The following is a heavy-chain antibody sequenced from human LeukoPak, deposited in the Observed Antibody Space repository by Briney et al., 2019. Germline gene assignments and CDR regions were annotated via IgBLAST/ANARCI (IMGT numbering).Heavy chain of an antibody. CDR1: GGSVNSGSYY. D-gene: IGHD3-9*01. CDR2: IYYSGST. J-gene: IGHJ4*02. V-gene: IGHV4-61*01. CDR3: ARALLDRKTFDY. Sequence: SETLSLTCTVSGGSVNSGSYYWNWIRQPPGKGLEWIGYIYYSGSTNYNPSLKSRVTISVDTSKNQFSLKLSSVTAADTAVYYCARALLDRKTFDYWGQGTLVTVSS.